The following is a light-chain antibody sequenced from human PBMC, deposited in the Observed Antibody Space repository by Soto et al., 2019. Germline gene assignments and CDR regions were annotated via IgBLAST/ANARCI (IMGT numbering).Light chain of an antibody. CDR2: EAS. V-gene: IGLV2-18*01. CDR3: SFYTSVNTYV. CDR1: STDFVSYNR. J-gene: IGLJ1*01. Sequence: QSALTQPPSVSGSPGQSVTISCTGTSTDFVSYNRVSWYQQPPGTAPKLIIYEASNRPSGVPDRFSGSKSGNTASLTISGRHAADEAAYYCSFYTSVNTYVLGTANKVTV.